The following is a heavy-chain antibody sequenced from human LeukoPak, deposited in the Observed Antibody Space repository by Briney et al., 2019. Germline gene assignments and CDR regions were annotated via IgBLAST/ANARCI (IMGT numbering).Heavy chain of an antibody. CDR1: DDSFSGHY. CDR3: ARDLVTVTKGFDI. Sequence: SETLSLTCAVSDDSFSGHYWTWIRQPPGKGLEWIGYISYIGSTNYNPSLKSRVTISIDTSKNQFSLKLSSVTAADTAVYYCARDLVTVTKGFDIWGQGTMVSVSS. CDR2: ISYIGST. V-gene: IGHV4-59*11. J-gene: IGHJ3*02. D-gene: IGHD4-17*01.